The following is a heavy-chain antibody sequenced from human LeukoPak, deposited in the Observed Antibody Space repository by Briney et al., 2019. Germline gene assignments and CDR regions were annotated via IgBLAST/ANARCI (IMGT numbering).Heavy chain of an antibody. CDR2: IIPSFGAT. J-gene: IGHJ6*02. Sequence: ASVKVSCMTSGGTFSSYAISWVRQAPGQGLEWMGGIIPSFGATKYAQGFHDRLTITADASTGTAYMELTGLRSEDTAVYYCARGGAAGSYYFYYGMNVWGQGTTVTVSS. CDR3: ARGGAAGSYYFYYGMNV. CDR1: GGTFSSYA. D-gene: IGHD6-13*01. V-gene: IGHV1-69*13.